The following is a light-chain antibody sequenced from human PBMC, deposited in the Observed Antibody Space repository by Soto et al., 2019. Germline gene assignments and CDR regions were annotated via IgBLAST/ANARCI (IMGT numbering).Light chain of an antibody. CDR2: AAS. CDR1: QGISNY. J-gene: IGKJ4*01. V-gene: IGKV1-27*01. CDR3: QKYTNVPA. Sequence: DIQMTQSPSSLSASVGDRVTITCRASQGISNYLAWYQQIPGKVPKLLISAASTLQSGVPSRFSGSGSGTDFTLTIRSLQPEDVASYYCQKYTNVPAFGGGTNVEIK.